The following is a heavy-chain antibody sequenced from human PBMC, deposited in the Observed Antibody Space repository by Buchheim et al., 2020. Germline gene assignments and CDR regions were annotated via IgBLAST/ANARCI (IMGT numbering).Heavy chain of an antibody. CDR1: GFTFSSYG. CDR2: IYSGGST. CDR3: ARGSYDSSGYTFDY. Sequence: EVQLLESGGGLVQPGGSLRLSCAASGFTFSSYGVSWVRQAPGQGLEWVSVIYSGGSTYYADSVKGRFTISRDNSTNTLYLQMNSLRAEDTAVYYCARGSYDSSGYTFDYWGQGTL. V-gene: IGHV3-66*01. J-gene: IGHJ4*02. D-gene: IGHD3-22*01.